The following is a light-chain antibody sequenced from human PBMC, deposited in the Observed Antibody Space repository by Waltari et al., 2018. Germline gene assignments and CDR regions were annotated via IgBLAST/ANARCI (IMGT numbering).Light chain of an antibody. J-gene: IGLJ2*01. CDR1: SSGVGNYDL. Sequence: QSALTQPASVSGSPGQSITISCTGTSSGVGNYDLVSWYQHHPGRAPKLIIYGANKRPSGVSNRFSGSKSGIAASLTISGLQAEDEADYYCCSYLGSNTWVFGGGTKLTVL. CDR3: CSYLGSNTWV. CDR2: GAN. V-gene: IGLV2-23*01.